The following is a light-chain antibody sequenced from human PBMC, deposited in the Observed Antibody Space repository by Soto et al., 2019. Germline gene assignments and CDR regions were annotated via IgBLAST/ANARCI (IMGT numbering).Light chain of an antibody. CDR1: SSDVGGYNY. CDR3: SSYTSSSTRG. Sequence: QSALTQPASVSGSPGQSITISCTGTSSDVGGYNYVSWYQQHPGKAPKLMIYEVSNRPSGVSNRFSGSKSGNTASLTISGLQAEDEADYYCSSYTSSSTRGVGGRTKLTVL. J-gene: IGLJ2*01. CDR2: EVS. V-gene: IGLV2-14*01.